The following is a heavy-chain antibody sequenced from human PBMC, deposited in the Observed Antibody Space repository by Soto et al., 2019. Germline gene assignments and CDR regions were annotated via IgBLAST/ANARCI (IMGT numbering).Heavy chain of an antibody. D-gene: IGHD2-21*02. CDR3: ARHLLSDSVHITPVSPDY. J-gene: IGHJ4*02. CDR2: IYPDDSNT. V-gene: IGHV5-51*01. CDR1: GYSFRSYW. Sequence: ESLKISCKTSGYSFRSYWIGWVRQMPRKGLEWMGIIYPDDSNTRYSPSFQGQVTISADKSISTAFLQWSSLKAADSAMYYCARHLLSDSVHITPVSPDYWGQGTLVSGSS.